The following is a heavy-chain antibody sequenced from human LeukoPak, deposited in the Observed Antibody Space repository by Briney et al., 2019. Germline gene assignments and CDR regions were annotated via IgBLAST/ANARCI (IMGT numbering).Heavy chain of an antibody. CDR2: IYHSGST. Sequence: PSGTLSLTCAVSGGSFSSSNCWSWVRQPPGKGLEWIGEIYHSGSTNYSPSLKSRVTISVDKSKNQFSLKLSSVTAADTAVYYCARHRCSGGSCYPMNWFDPWGQGTLVTVSS. CDR3: ARHRCSGGSCYPMNWFDP. D-gene: IGHD2-15*01. CDR1: GGSFSSSNC. J-gene: IGHJ5*02. V-gene: IGHV4-4*02.